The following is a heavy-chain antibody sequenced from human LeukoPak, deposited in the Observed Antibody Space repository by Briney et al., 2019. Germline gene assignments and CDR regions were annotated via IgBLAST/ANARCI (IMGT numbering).Heavy chain of an antibody. CDR1: GGSISSYY. Sequence: PSETLSLTCTVSGGSISSYYWSWIRQPAGMRLEWIGRIYTSGSANYNPSLKSRVTISVDTSKNQFSLKLSSVTAADTAVYYCARKGKLGDAFDIWGQGTMVTVSS. CDR3: ARKGKLGDAFDI. V-gene: IGHV4-4*07. J-gene: IGHJ3*02. CDR2: IYTSGSA. D-gene: IGHD3-16*01.